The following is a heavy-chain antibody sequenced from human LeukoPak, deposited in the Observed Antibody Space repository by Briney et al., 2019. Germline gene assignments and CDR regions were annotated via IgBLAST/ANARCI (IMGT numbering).Heavy chain of an antibody. D-gene: IGHD7-27*01. CDR1: GGSISDSSYY. CDR2: IYYSGSS. J-gene: IGHJ4*02. Sequence: SETLSLTYTVSGGSISDSSYYWGWVRQPPGKGLEYIGSIYYSGSSYYNPSLRSRVTISVDTSKNQFSLKLSSVTAADTAVYYCALTNWGSSRGYWGQGTLVTVSS. V-gene: IGHV4-39*01. CDR3: ALTNWGSSRGY.